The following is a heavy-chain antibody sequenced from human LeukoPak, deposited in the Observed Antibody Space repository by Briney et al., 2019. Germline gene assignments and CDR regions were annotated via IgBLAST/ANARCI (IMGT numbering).Heavy chain of an antibody. CDR1: GITLSNYG. D-gene: IGHD3-22*01. J-gene: IGHJ4*02. V-gene: IGHV3-23*01. CDR3: AKRGVVIRVILVGFHKEAYYFDS. CDR2: ISGSGGST. Sequence: GGSLRLSCAVSGITLSNYGMSWVRQGPGKGLEWVAGISGSGGSTNYADSVKGRFTISRDNLKNTLYLQMNSLRAEDTAVYFCAKRGVVIRVILVGFHKEAYYFDSWGQGALVTVSS.